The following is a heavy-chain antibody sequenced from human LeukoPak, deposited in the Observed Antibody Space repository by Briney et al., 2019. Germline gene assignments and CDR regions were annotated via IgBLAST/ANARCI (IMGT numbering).Heavy chain of an antibody. Sequence: GGSLRLSCAASGFTFDDYAMHWVRQAPGKGLEWVSGISWNSGSIGYADSVKGRFTISRDNAKNSLYLQMNSLRAEDTAVYYCARLYGDPPLCDYWGQGTLVTVSS. V-gene: IGHV3-9*01. D-gene: IGHD4-17*01. CDR1: GFTFDDYA. CDR3: ARLYGDPPLCDY. CDR2: ISWNSGSI. J-gene: IGHJ4*02.